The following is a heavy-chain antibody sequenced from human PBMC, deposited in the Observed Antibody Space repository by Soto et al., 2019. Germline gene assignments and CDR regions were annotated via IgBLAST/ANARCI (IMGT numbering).Heavy chain of an antibody. Sequence: ASVKVSCKASGYTFTGYYMHWVRQAPGQGLEWMGWINPNSGGTNYAQKFQGRVTMTRDTSISTAYMELSRLRSDDTAVYYCARDAAARQFYYYYGMDVWGQGTTVTVSS. J-gene: IGHJ6*02. CDR1: GYTFTGYY. V-gene: IGHV1-2*02. D-gene: IGHD6-6*01. CDR3: ARDAAARQFYYYYGMDV. CDR2: INPNSGGT.